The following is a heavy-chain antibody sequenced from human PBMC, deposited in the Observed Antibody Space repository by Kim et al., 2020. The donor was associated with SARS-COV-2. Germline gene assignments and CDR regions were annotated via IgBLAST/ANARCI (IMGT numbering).Heavy chain of an antibody. CDR2: GSNK. CDR3: AKDGLSGS. J-gene: IGHJ5*02. Sequence: GSNKNYGDSVKGRFTISRDNSKNTLYLQMNSLRAEDTAVYYCAKDGLSGSWGQGTLVTVSS. D-gene: IGHD6-19*01. V-gene: IGHV3-30*02.